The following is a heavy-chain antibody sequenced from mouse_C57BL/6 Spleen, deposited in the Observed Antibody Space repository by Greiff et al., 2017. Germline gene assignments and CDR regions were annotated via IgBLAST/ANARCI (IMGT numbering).Heavy chain of an antibody. V-gene: IGHV5-6*01. D-gene: IGHD2-5*01. CDR3: ARHRTDYSNCEGYFDV. Sequence: EVKLMESGGDLVKPGGSLKLSCAASGFTFSSYGMSWVRQTPDKRLEWVATISSGGSYTYYPDSVKGRFTISRDNAKNTLYLQMSSLKSEDTAMYYCARHRTDYSNCEGYFDVWGTGTTVTVSS. CDR2: ISSGGSYT. J-gene: IGHJ1*03. CDR1: GFTFSSYG.